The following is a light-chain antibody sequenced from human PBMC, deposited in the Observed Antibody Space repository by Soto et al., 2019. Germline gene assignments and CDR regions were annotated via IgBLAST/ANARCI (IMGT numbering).Light chain of an antibody. Sequence: EIVLTQSPATLSSFPGDRVTLSCRASQSVSSSYLAWYQQKPGQAPRLLIYGASSRATGIPDRFGGSGSGTDFTLTISRLEPEDFAVYYCQQYGSSPRTFGQGTKVDIK. V-gene: IGKV3-20*01. J-gene: IGKJ1*01. CDR3: QQYGSSPRT. CDR2: GAS. CDR1: QSVSSSY.